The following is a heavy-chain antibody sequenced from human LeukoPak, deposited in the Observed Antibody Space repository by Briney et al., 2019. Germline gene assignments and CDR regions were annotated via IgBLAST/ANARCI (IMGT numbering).Heavy chain of an antibody. CDR2: IDRDGSRI. J-gene: IGHJ4*02. V-gene: IGHV3-74*01. CDR1: GFTFSSYW. D-gene: IGHD4-23*01. CDR3: VRGNDYGGPHY. Sequence: GGSLRLSCAVSGFTFSSYWMHWVRQAPGKGLVRVSRIDRDGSRINYADSVKGRFTISRDNGKNTLFLQMNSLRAEDAAVYYCVRGNDYGGPHYWGQGTLVTVSS.